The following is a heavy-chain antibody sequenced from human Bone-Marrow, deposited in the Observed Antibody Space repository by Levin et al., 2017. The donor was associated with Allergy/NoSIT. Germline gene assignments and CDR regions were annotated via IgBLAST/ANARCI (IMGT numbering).Heavy chain of an antibody. CDR1: GGTFSSYA. CDR3: ARERTLPYCSGGSCYVNWFDP. Sequence: SVKVSCKASGGTFSSYAISWVRQAPGQGLEWMGGIIPIFGTANYAQKFQGRVTITADESTSTAYMELSSLRSEDTAVYYCARERTLPYCSGGSCYVNWFDPWGQGTLVTVSS. D-gene: IGHD2-15*01. J-gene: IGHJ5*02. CDR2: IIPIFGTA. V-gene: IGHV1-69*13.